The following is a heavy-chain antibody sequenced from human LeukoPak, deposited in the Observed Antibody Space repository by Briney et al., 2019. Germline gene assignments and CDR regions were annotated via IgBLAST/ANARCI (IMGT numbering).Heavy chain of an antibody. J-gene: IGHJ5*02. D-gene: IGHD3-22*01. Sequence: GGSLRLSCAASGFTFSSYSMNWVRQAPGKGLEWVSSISSSSSYIYYADSVKGRFTISRDNAKNSLYLQMNSLRAEDTAAYYCARENYYDSSGYAAEGDWFDPWGQGTLVTVSS. CDR2: ISSSSSYI. CDR3: ARENYYDSSGYAAEGDWFDP. V-gene: IGHV3-21*01. CDR1: GFTFSSYS.